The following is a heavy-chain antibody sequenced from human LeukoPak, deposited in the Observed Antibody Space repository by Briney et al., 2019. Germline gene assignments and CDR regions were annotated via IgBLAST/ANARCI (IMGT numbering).Heavy chain of an antibody. V-gene: IGHV3-30*02. CDR2: IRYDGSNK. J-gene: IGHJ6*03. CDR3: AKGGGYEAQYYYYYLDV. Sequence: GGSLRLSCAASGFTFSSYGMHWVRQAPGKGLEWVAFIRYDGSNKYYADSVKGRFTISRDNSKNTLYLQMKSLRAEDTAAYYCAKGGGYEAQYYYYYLDVWGKGTTVTISS. CDR1: GFTFSSYG. D-gene: IGHD5-12*01.